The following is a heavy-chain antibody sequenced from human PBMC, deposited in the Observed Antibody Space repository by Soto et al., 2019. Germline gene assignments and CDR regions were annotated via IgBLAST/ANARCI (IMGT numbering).Heavy chain of an antibody. CDR3: ARGAGYGDDGDY. V-gene: IGHV3-48*02. CDR2: ISGTGSSI. Sequence: EVQLVESGGGLVQPGGSLRLSCAASGFSLRGYSMSWVRQAPGKGLERVSYISGTGSSIYADSVKGRFTISRDNAKNSVYLQMNSLGDDDTAVYYCARGAGYGDDGDYWGQGTLVTVSS. D-gene: IGHD4-17*01. J-gene: IGHJ4*02. CDR1: GFSLRGYS.